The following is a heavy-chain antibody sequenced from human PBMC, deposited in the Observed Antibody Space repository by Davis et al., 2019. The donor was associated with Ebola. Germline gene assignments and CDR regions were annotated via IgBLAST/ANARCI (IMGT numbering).Heavy chain of an antibody. D-gene: IGHD6-6*01. Sequence: GESLKIYCAASGFTFSSYAMSWVRQAPGKGLEWVSAISGSGGSTYYADSVKGRFTISRDDSKNTVYLQMNGLKTEDTAVYYCTKDGPSSSSDYWGQGTLVTVSS. CDR3: TKDGPSSSSDY. CDR2: ISGSGGST. CDR1: GFTFSSYA. J-gene: IGHJ4*02. V-gene: IGHV3-23*01.